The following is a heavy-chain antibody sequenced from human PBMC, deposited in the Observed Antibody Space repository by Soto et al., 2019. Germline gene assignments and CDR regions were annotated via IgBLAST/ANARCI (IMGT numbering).Heavy chain of an antibody. CDR1: GFTFSTYA. D-gene: IGHD2-21*02. V-gene: IGHV3-30-3*01. Sequence: QVQLVESGGGVVQLGRSLRLSCAASGFTFSTYAIHWVRQAPGKGLEWVALISYDGSIKFYADSVKGRFTISRDNSENTLYLQMNSLRDEDTAVYYCARDYCGADCYSIDYWGQGTLVTVSS. CDR2: ISYDGSIK. J-gene: IGHJ4*02. CDR3: ARDYCGADCYSIDY.